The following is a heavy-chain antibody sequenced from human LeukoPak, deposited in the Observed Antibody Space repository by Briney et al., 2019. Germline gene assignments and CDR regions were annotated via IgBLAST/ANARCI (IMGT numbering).Heavy chain of an antibody. CDR3: AGKYYGDFYYYYMDV. V-gene: IGHV1-69*06. CDR1: GGTFSSYA. D-gene: IGHD4-17*01. Sequence: SVKVSCKASGGTFSSYAISWVRQAPGQGLEWMGGIIPIFGTANYAQKFQGRVTITADKSTSTAYMELSSLRSEDTAVYYCAGKYYGDFYYYYMDVWGKGTTVTISS. CDR2: IIPIFGTA. J-gene: IGHJ6*03.